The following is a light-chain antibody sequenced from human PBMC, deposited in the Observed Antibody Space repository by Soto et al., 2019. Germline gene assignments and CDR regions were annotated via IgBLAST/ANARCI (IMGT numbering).Light chain of an antibody. V-gene: IGLV3-1*01. CDR2: QDS. CDR3: QAWDSSTEV. J-gene: IGLJ2*01. CDR1: KLGDKY. Sequence: SYELTQPPSVSVSPGQTASITCSGDKLGDKYACWYQQKPGQSPVLVIYQDSKRPSGIPERFSGSNSGNTATLTISGTQAMDEADYHCQAWDSSTEVFGGGTKVTVL.